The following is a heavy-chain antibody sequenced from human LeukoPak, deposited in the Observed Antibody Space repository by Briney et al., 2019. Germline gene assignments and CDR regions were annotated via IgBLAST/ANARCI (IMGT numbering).Heavy chain of an antibody. CDR3: ARDWDYDILTGYTEDY. Sequence: GASVKVSCKASGGTFSSYAISWVRQAPGQGLEWMGRIIPILGIANYAQKFQGRVTITADKSTSTAYMELSSLRSEDTAVYYCARDWDYDILTGYTEDYWGQGTLVTVSS. CDR1: GGTFSSYA. J-gene: IGHJ4*02. D-gene: IGHD3-9*01. V-gene: IGHV1-69*04. CDR2: IIPILGIA.